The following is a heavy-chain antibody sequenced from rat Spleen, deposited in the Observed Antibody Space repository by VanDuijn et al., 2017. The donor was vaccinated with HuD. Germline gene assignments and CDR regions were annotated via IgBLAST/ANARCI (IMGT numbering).Heavy chain of an antibody. Sequence: EVQLVESGGGLVQPGRSLKLSCVASGFTFNNYWMTWIRQAPGKGLEWVASITNAAGKVHYPDSVKGRFTISRDNARSTLYLQMNSLRSEDTATYYCTRDVDYTSYTYYFDYWGQGVMVTVSS. CDR3: TRDVDYTSYTYYFDY. J-gene: IGHJ2*01. CDR1: GFTFNNYW. D-gene: IGHD1-2*01. V-gene: IGHV5-31*01. CDR2: ITNAAGKV.